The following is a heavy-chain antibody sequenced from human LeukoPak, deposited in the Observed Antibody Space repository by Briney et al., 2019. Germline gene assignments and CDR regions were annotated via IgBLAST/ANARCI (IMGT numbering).Heavy chain of an antibody. CDR1: GFTVSNGY. CDR3: AKIVVITGTGYFDY. V-gene: IGHV3-53*01. Sequence: GGSLRLSCAASGFTVSNGYMTWVRQAPGKGLEWLSVIYRDGSTYYADSVKGRFTISRDNSKNTVYLQMSSLRAEDTAVYYCAKIVVITGTGYFDYWGQGTLVTVSS. D-gene: IGHD3-22*01. CDR2: IYRDGST. J-gene: IGHJ4*02.